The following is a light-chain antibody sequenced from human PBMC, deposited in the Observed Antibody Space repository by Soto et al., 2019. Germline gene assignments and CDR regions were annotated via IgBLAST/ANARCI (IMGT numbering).Light chain of an antibody. Sequence: QSALTQPPSASGSPGQSVTISCTGTSSYVGGYNYVSWYQQHPGKAPKLMIYDVTKRRSGVPARFSGSKSGNTASLTVSGRQAEDDAYYYCSSYSGSNNWVVFGGGTQLTVL. CDR1: SSYVGGYNY. V-gene: IGLV2-8*01. J-gene: IGLJ7*01. CDR2: DVT. CDR3: SSYSGSNNWVV.